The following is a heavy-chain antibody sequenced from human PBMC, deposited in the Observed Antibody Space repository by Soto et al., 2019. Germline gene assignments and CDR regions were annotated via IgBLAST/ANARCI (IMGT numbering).Heavy chain of an antibody. D-gene: IGHD6-6*01. V-gene: IGHV3-23*01. J-gene: IGHJ4*02. CDR3: AKTPRGGSSASGVFDY. CDR2: ISGSGGST. Sequence: GGSLRLSCAASGFTFSSYAMSWVRQAPGKGLEWVSAISGSGGSTYYADSVKGRFTISRDNSKNTLYLQMNSLRAEDTAVYYCAKTPRGGSSASGVFDYWGQGTLVTVSS. CDR1: GFTFSSYA.